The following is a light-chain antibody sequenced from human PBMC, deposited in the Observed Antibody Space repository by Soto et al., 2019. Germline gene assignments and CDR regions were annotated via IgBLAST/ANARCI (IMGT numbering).Light chain of an antibody. Sequence: QSALTQPPSVSGSPGQSVTISCTGTSSDDGSYNRLSWYQQPPGTAPKLIMYEVNTRPSGVPDRFSGSKSGSTASLTISGLQAEDVADYYCSLYISGSTYVFGTGTKVTV. J-gene: IGLJ1*01. CDR2: EVN. CDR3: SLYISGSTYV. CDR1: SSDDGSYNR. V-gene: IGLV2-18*01.